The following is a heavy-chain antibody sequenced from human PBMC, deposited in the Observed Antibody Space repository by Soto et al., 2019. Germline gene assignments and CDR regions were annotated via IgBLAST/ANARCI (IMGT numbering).Heavy chain of an antibody. Sequence: EVQLVESGGGLVQPGGSLRLSCAASGFTFSSHWMTWVRQAPGKGLEWVANINEDGSEKYYVGSVKGRFTISRDNAQNSLYLQMNRLRAEDTALFYCARGDNPEYWGQGTLVTVSS. V-gene: IGHV3-7*01. D-gene: IGHD1-1*01. CDR3: ARGDNPEY. CDR2: INEDGSEK. J-gene: IGHJ4*02. CDR1: GFTFSSHW.